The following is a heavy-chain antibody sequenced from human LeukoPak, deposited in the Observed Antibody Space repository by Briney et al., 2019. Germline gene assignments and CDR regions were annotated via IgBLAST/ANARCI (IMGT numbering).Heavy chain of an antibody. V-gene: IGHV1-2*06. J-gene: IGHJ4*02. D-gene: IGHD2-21*02. Sequence: ASVKVSCKASGYTFTGYYMHWVRQAPGQGLEWMGRINPNSGGTNYAQKFQGRVTMTRDTSISTAYMELSRLRSDDTAVYYCARDCFIRGGDCYFYWGQGTLVTVSS. CDR3: ARDCFIRGGDCYFY. CDR2: INPNSGGT. CDR1: GYTFTGYY.